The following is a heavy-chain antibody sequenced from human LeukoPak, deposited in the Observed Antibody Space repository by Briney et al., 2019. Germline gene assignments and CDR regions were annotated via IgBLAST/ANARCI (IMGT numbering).Heavy chain of an antibody. D-gene: IGHD4-23*01. CDR2: INTYKGDT. CDR3: AREFGHCYGDNCFYFFDT. Sequence: ASVKGSCKASGYTLTNCNISWVRQAPGQGLEWMGWINTYKGDTLYAQKLQGRVTMTADTSTNTAYMELRSLRFDDTAVYYCAREFGHCYGDNCFYFFDTWGQGFRVTVSS. J-gene: IGHJ4*02. V-gene: IGHV1-18*01. CDR1: GYTLTNCN.